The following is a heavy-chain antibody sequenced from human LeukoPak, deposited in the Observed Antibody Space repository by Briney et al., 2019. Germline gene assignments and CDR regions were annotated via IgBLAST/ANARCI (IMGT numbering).Heavy chain of an antibody. V-gene: IGHV4-34*01. CDR3: ARLGATEDAFDI. CDR1: GGSFSGYY. D-gene: IGHD1-26*01. Sequence: SETLSLTCAVYGGSFSGYYWSWIRQPPGKGLEWIGEINHSGSTNYNPSLKSRVTISVDTSKNQFSLKLSSVTAADTAVYYCARLGATEDAFDIWGQGTMVTVSS. J-gene: IGHJ3*02. CDR2: INHSGST.